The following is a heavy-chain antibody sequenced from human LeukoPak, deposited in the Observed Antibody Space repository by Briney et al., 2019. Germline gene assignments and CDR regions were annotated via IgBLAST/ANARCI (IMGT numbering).Heavy chain of an antibody. D-gene: IGHD4/OR15-4a*01. CDR2: ITDNGVSA. V-gene: IGHV3-23*01. CDR3: GGWCSGLYDY. CDR1: GFTFSTCA. J-gene: IGHJ4*02. Sequence: GGSLRLSCAASGFTFSTCAMSWVRQAPGKGLEWVSAITDNGVSAYYADSVKGRFTISRDNSKNTLYLQMDSLRAEDTAVYYCGGWCSGLYDYWGPGTLVTVSS.